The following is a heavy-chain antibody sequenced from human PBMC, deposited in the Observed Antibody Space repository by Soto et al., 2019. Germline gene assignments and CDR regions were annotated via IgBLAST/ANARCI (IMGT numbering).Heavy chain of an antibody. D-gene: IGHD2-2*01. CDR1: GFTFSSYS. J-gene: IGHJ6*02. CDR2: ISSSSSYI. Sequence: GGSLRLSCAASGFTFSSYSMNWVRQAPGKGLEWVSSISSSSSYIYYADSVKGRFTISRDNAKNSLYLQMNSLRAEDTAVYYCARRLTDYCNSTSCSPNYYYYYGMDVWGQGTTVTVSS. V-gene: IGHV3-21*01. CDR3: ARRLTDYCNSTSCSPNYYYYYGMDV.